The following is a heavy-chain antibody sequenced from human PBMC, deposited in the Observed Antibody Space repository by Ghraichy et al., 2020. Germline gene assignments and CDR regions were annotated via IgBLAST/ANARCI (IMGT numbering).Heavy chain of an antibody. CDR2: IFWDDDK. D-gene: IGHD7-27*01. V-gene: IGHV2-5*02. CDR3: AHRRDWGADFDY. J-gene: IGHJ4*02. Sequence: SRPTLVKPTQTLTLTCTFSGFSLSTSGVGVGWIRQPPGKALEWLALIFWDDDKHYSPSLKSRLSITKDTSKNQVLLTMANMDPVDTGTYFCAHRRDWGADFDYWGQGTLVTVSS. CDR1: GFSLSTSGVG.